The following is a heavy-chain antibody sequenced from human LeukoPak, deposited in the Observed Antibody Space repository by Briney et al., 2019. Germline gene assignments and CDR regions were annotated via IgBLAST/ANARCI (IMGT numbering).Heavy chain of an antibody. Sequence: GGSLRLSCAASGFTFGSYGMNWVRQAPGKGLEWASYNRSSVGTTFYADSVKGRFTISRDNAKNSLYLQMNSLRVEDTAVYHCAGDPILDIWGQGKMVTVSS. V-gene: IGHV3-48*03. CDR1: GFTFGSYG. J-gene: IGHJ3*02. CDR3: AGDPILDI. D-gene: IGHD2-21*01. CDR2: NRSSVGTT.